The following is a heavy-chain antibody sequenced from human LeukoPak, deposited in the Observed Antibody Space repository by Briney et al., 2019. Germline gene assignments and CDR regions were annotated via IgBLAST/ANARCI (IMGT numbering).Heavy chain of an antibody. V-gene: IGHV1-18*01. J-gene: IGHJ5*02. Sequence: GSSVKVSCKASGYTFTSYGISWVRQAPGQGLEWMGWISAYNGNTNYAQKLQGRVTMTTDTSTSTAYMELRSLRSDDTAVYYCARDPGKLRYFDWLSGGPNWFDPWGQGTLVTVSS. CDR3: ARDPGKLRYFDWLSGGPNWFDP. D-gene: IGHD3-9*01. CDR1: GYTFTSYG. CDR2: ISAYNGNT.